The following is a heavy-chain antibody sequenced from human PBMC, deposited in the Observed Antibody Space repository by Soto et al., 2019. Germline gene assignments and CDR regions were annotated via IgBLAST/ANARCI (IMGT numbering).Heavy chain of an antibody. CDR1: GGTFSSHA. Sequence: QVQLVQSGAEVKKPGSSVKVSCKTSGGTFSSHALTWLRQAPGQGLEWMGGIIPMFGTTYTSQKFQGRVAISADETTSTLELSSLRSEDTAVYFCARCDVCYPVGEDAFDLWGQGTTVIVSS. V-gene: IGHV1-69*01. CDR2: IIPMFGTT. J-gene: IGHJ3*01. CDR3: ARCDVCYPVGEDAFDL. D-gene: IGHD3-16*01.